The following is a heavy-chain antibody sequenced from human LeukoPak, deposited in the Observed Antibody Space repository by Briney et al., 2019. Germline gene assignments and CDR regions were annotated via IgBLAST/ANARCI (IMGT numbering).Heavy chain of an antibody. V-gene: IGHV3-30*02. J-gene: IGHJ4*02. CDR2: IRFDGSNK. Sequence: KPGGPLRLSCAASGFAFSRYGMHWVRQAPGKGLEWVAFIRFDGSNKYLVDSVKGRFTISRDNSKNTLSLQMNSLRIEDTAVYYCAKDYYYGSGSPFYVDKWGQGTLVTVSS. CDR1: GFAFSRYG. CDR3: AKDYYYGSGSPFYVDK. D-gene: IGHD3-10*01.